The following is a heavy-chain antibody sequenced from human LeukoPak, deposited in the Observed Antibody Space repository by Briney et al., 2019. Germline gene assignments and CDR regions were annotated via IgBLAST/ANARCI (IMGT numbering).Heavy chain of an antibody. CDR3: ARGLSMIMFAGVP. CDR2: INSDGSST. V-gene: IGHV3-74*01. D-gene: IGHD3-16*01. CDR1: GFTFSSYW. J-gene: IGHJ5*02. Sequence: GGSLRLSCAASGFTFSSYWMHWVRQAPGKGLVWVSRINSDGSSTNYADSLKGRFTISRDNAKNTLYLRMNSLRAEDTAVYYCARGLSMIMFAGVPWGQGTLVTVSS.